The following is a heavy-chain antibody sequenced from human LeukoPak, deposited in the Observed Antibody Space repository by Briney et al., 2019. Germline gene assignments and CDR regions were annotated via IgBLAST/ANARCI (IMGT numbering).Heavy chain of an antibody. CDR1: GFTFSSYS. CDR3: ARAPPRYYYDSSGSDY. CDR2: ISSSSSYI. Sequence: RGSLRLSCAASGFTFSSYSMNWVRQAPGKGLEWVSSISSSSSYIYYADSVKGRFTISRDNAKNSLYLQMNSLRAEDTAVYYCARAPPRYYYDSSGSDYWGQGTLVTVSS. D-gene: IGHD3-22*01. V-gene: IGHV3-21*01. J-gene: IGHJ4*02.